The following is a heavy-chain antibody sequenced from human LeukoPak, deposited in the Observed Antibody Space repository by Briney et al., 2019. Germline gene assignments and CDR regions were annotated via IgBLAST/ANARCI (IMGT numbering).Heavy chain of an antibody. D-gene: IGHD2-2*02. CDR3: ARGAWSTSSGYTFDY. Sequence: ASVKVSCKASGYTFTTYDINWVRHATGQGLEWMGWIYPNSGGTDSARKFQGRVTLTRDTTISTAYMELTRLTSDDTAVYYGARGAWSTSSGYTFDYWGQGTLVTVPS. CDR1: GYTFTTYD. CDR2: IYPNSGGT. V-gene: IGHV1-2*02. J-gene: IGHJ4*02.